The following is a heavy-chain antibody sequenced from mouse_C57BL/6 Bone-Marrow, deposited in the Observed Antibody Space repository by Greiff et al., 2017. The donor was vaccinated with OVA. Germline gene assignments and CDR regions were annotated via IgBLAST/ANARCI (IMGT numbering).Heavy chain of an antibody. CDR1: GYTFTSYW. CDR3: AIKGVVAWYFDV. Sequence: QVQLQQPGAELVKPGASVKMFCKASGYTFTSYWITWVKQRPGQGLEWIGYINPSSGYTKYNQKFKGKATLTVDKSSSTAYMQLSSLTSEDSAVYYCAIKGVVAWYFDVWGTGTTVTVSS. J-gene: IGHJ1*03. CDR2: INPSSGYT. V-gene: IGHV1-55*01. D-gene: IGHD1-1*01.